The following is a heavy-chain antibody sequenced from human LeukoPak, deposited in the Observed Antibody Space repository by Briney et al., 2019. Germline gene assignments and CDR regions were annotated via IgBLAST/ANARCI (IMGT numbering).Heavy chain of an antibody. J-gene: IGHJ4*02. CDR3: ARRYYYDSSGRDPFDC. D-gene: IGHD3-22*01. Sequence: SETLSLTCTVSGGSISSSSYYWVWIRQPPGKGLEWIGSIYYSGNTYYNPPLKSRVSISLDTSKTQFSLKLSSVTAADTAVYYCARRYYYDSSGRDPFDCWGQGTLVTVSS. V-gene: IGHV4-39*01. CDR1: GGSISSSSYY. CDR2: IYYSGNT.